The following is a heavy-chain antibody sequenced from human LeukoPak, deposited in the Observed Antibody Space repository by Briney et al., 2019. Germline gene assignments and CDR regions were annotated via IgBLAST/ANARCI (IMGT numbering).Heavy chain of an antibody. CDR2: IYSGGST. CDR3: ARSEYCSGGSCYYYYGMDV. J-gene: IGHJ6*02. V-gene: IGHV3-53*01. Sequence: GGSLRLSCAASGFTVSSNYMSWVRQAPGKGLEWVSVIYSGGSTYYADSVKGRFTISRDNSKNMLYLQMNSLRAEDTAVYYCARSEYCSGGSCYYYYGMDVWGQGTTVTVSS. D-gene: IGHD2-15*01. CDR1: GFTVSSNY.